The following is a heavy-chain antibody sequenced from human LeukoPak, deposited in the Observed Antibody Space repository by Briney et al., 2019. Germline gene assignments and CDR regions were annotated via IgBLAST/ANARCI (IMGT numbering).Heavy chain of an antibody. CDR1: GGSISSYY. Sequence: SETLSLTCTVSGGSISSYYWSWIRQPPGKGLEWIGYIYYSGSTNYNPSLKSRVTISVDTSKNQFSLKLSSVTAADTAVYYCASFRGSGSYVYWGQGTLVTVSS. CDR2: IYYSGST. D-gene: IGHD3-10*01. J-gene: IGHJ4*02. V-gene: IGHV4-59*08. CDR3: ASFRGSGSYVY.